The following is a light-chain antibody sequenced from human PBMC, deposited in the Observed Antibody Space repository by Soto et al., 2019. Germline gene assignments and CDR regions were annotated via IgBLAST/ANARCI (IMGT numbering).Light chain of an antibody. CDR3: QQYDSYPHT. CDR2: KAS. J-gene: IGKJ4*01. CDR1: QSISSW. Sequence: DIQMTQSPSTLSASVGDRVTITCRASQSISSWLAWYQHKPGKAPNLLIYKASSLESGVPSRFSGSGSGTEFTLTVSSLQPYDFATYYCQQYDSYPHTFGGGTKVEIK. V-gene: IGKV1-5*03.